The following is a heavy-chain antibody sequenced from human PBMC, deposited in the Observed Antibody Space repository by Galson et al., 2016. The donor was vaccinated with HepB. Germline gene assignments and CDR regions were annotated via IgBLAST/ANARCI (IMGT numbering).Heavy chain of an antibody. CDR3: ARNLTSTASYWYFDL. CDR1: GFSFSSYS. J-gene: IGHJ2*01. V-gene: IGHV3-48*01. CDR2: ISSTGQTI. Sequence: FLRLSCAASGFSFSSYSMGWVRQAPGKGLEWLALISSTGQTIRYADSVKGRLTISRDNGNNSVSLLLNSLRVEDTALYYCARNLTSTASYWYFDLWGRGTLLTVSS.